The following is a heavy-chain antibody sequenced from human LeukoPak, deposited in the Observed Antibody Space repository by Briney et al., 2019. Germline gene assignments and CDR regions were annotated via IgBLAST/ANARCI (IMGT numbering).Heavy chain of an antibody. Sequence: GASVKVSCKASGGTFSSYAISWVRKAPGQGLEWMGGIIPIFGTANYAQKFQGRVTIIADESTSTAYMELSSLRSEDTAVYYCARTEDTTMGGFWGQGTLVTVSS. J-gene: IGHJ4*02. CDR2: IIPIFGTA. CDR1: GGTFSSYA. D-gene: IGHD5-18*01. V-gene: IGHV1-69*13. CDR3: ARTEDTTMGGF.